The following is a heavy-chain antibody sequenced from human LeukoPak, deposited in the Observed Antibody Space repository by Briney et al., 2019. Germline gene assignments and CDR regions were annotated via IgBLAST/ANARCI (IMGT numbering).Heavy chain of an antibody. CDR2: VSSSGSTK. CDR1: GFTFSSYE. J-gene: IGHJ6*03. Sequence: GGSLRLSCAASGFTFSSYEMNWVRQAPGKGLEWVSYVSSSGSTKYYADSVKGRFTISRDNAKNSLYLQTNSLRAEDTAVYYCARAFQELPQLYYYYYMDVWGKGTTVTVSS. V-gene: IGHV3-48*03. D-gene: IGHD6-13*01. CDR3: ARAFQELPQLYYYYYMDV.